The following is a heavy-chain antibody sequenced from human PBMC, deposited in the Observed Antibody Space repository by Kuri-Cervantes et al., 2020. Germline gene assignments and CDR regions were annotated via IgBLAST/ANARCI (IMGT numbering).Heavy chain of an antibody. D-gene: IGHD1-1*01. Sequence: SETLSLTCAVYGGSFSGYFWSWIRQPPGKGLDWIGEINHSGSTNYNPSLKSRVTISVDKSKNQFSLKLSSVTAADTAVYYCARASKTNWYFDLWGRGTLVTVSS. V-gene: IGHV4-34*01. J-gene: IGHJ2*01. CDR3: ARASKTNWYFDL. CDR2: INHSGST. CDR1: GGSFSGYF.